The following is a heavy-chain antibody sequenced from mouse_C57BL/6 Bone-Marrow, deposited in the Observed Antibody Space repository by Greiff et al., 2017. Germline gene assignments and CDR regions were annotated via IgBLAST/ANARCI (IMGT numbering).Heavy chain of an antibody. CDR1: GFSLSTFGMG. CDR3: ARPITTALFDY. Sequence: QVTLKVCGPGILQPSQTLSLTCSFSGFSLSTFGMGVGWIRQPSGKGLEWLAHIWWDDDKYYNPALKSRLTISKDTSKNQLFLKSAKVDTADTATYYCARPITTALFDYWGQGTTLTVSS. V-gene: IGHV8-8*01. D-gene: IGHD1-1*01. CDR2: IWWDDDK. J-gene: IGHJ2*01.